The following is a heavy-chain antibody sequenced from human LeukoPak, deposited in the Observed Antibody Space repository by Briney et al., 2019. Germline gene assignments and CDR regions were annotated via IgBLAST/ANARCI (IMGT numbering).Heavy chain of an antibody. V-gene: IGHV3-15*01. CDR2: IKDKTDGKTT. CDR3: SPWSGLDV. Sequence: EWVGRIKDKTDGKTTDYGAPVKGRFIISRDDSKSTVYLQMNSLILEDTAVYYCSPWSGLDVWGQGTMVTVSS. J-gene: IGHJ6*02. D-gene: IGHD3-3*01.